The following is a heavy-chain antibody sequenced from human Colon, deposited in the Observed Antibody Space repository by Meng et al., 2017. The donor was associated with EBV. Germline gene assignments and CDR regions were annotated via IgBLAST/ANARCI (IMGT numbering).Heavy chain of an antibody. CDR1: GGPISRTGTC. V-gene: IGHV4-39*01. CDR3: ARHTFSGNPGGIDS. CDR2: QCHADDT. D-gene: IGHD4-23*01. J-gene: IGHJ4*02. Sequence: QLQLRESCLGLVKPSETLSLTCTVSGGPISRTGTCGGWIRQPPGKGLEWIGSQCHADDTYYNPSLMGRVTISVDTSKNQVSLKLTSVTAADTSIYYCARHTFSGNPGGIDSWGQGILVTVSS.